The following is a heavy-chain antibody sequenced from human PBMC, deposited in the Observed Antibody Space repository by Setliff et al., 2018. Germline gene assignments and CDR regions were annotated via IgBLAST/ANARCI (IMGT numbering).Heavy chain of an antibody. CDR3: ATTHYDSSGYYYLERSAFDI. CDR1: GYTLTELS. V-gene: IGHV1-24*01. Sequence: ASVKVSCKVSGYTLTELSRHWVRQAPGKGLEWMGGFDPEDGETIYAQKFQGRVTMTEDTSTDTAYMELSSLRSEDTAVYYCATTHYDSSGYYYLERSAFDIWGQGTMATVSS. CDR2: FDPEDGET. D-gene: IGHD3-22*01. J-gene: IGHJ3*02.